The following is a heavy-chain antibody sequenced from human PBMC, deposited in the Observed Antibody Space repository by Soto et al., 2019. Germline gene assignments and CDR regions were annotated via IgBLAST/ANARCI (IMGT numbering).Heavy chain of an antibody. V-gene: IGHV1-69*01. CDR1: GGTFSSYA. CDR3: ARGVVVVPAAVSYWFDP. Sequence: QVQLVQSGAEVKKPGSSVKVSCKASGGTFSSYAISWVRQAPGQGLEWMGGIIPIFGTANYAQKFQGRVTINADESTSTAYLELSSLRSEDTAVYYCARGVVVVPAAVSYWFDPWGQGTLVTVSS. D-gene: IGHD2-2*01. CDR2: IIPIFGTA. J-gene: IGHJ5*02.